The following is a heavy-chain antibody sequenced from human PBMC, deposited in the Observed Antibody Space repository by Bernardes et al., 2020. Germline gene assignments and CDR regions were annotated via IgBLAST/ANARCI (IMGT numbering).Heavy chain of an antibody. Sequence: SETLSLTCKVSSGSVSSGSFYWHWIRQPPGKGLEWIGCVLYSGTTDFHPSFTSRVAMSLDTSKNEFSLSLDSVTAADTAVDYCTKDTRAVSGTWGRGTLVTVSS. J-gene: IGHJ4*02. CDR1: SGSVSSGSFY. CDR3: TKDTRAVSGT. D-gene: IGHD6-19*01. CDR2: VLYSGTT. V-gene: IGHV4-61*01.